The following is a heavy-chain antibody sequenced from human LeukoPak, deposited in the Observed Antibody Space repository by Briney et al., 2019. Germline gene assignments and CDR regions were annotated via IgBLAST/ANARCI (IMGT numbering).Heavy chain of an antibody. CDR2: VNHGAST. CDR1: GGSFSGYY. CDR3: ARGSSWGSDFWSGYARLDAFDI. J-gene: IGHJ3*02. V-gene: IGHV4-34*01. Sequence: SETLSLTCAVYGGSFSGYYWSWIRQPPGKGLEWIGEVNHGASTNYNPSLKSRVTISVDTSKNQFFLKLNSVTAADTAVYYCARGSSWGSDFWSGYARLDAFDIWGQRTMVTVSS. D-gene: IGHD3-3*01.